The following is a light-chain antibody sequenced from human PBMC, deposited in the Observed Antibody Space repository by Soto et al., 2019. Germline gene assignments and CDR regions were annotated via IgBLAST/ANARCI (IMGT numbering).Light chain of an antibody. V-gene: IGLV2-14*01. J-gene: IGLJ1*01. CDR1: RSDVGGYNY. CDR2: DVS. CDR3: SSYTSSSTYV. Sequence: QSGLTQPASLSGSPGQSITLSCTGTRSDVGGYNYVYWYQQHPGKAPKLMIYDVSNRPSGVSNRFSGSKSGNTASLTISGLQAEDEADYYCSSYTSSSTYVFGTGTKVTV.